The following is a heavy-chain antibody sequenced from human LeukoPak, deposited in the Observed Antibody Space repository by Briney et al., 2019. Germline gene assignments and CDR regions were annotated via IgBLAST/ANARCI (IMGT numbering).Heavy chain of an antibody. D-gene: IGHD6-19*01. J-gene: IGHJ4*02. Sequence: GGSLRLSCAASGFTFSNAWMSWVRQAPGKGLEWVANIKQDGSEKYYVDSVKGRFTISRDNAKNSLYLQMNSLRAEDTAVYYCARGAVAGSDYWGQGTLVTVSS. CDR2: IKQDGSEK. CDR3: ARGAVAGSDY. V-gene: IGHV3-7*03. CDR1: GFTFSNAW.